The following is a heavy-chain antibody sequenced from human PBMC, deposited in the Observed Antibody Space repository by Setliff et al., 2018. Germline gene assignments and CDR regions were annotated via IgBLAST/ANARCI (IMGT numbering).Heavy chain of an antibody. Sequence: NPSETLSLTCTVSGGSISSSSCYWGWIRQPPGKGLEWIGTIYYSGSTYYNPSLKSRVTISVDTSKNQFSLKLSSVTAADTAVYYCARHTESYSSSWYVPAEYFQHWGQGTLVTVSS. CDR3: ARHTESYSSSWYVPAEYFQH. CDR1: GGSISSSSCY. D-gene: IGHD6-13*01. CDR2: IYYSGST. J-gene: IGHJ1*01. V-gene: IGHV4-39*01.